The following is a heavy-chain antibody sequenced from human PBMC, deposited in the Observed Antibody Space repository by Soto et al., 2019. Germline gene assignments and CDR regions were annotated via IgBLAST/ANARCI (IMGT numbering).Heavy chain of an antibody. CDR2: ISGSGGST. D-gene: IGHD3-16*01. Sequence: HPGGSLRLSCAASGFTFSSYAMSWVRQAPGKGLEWVSAISGSGGSTYYADSVKGRFTISRDNSKNTLYLQMNGLRAEDTAVYYCAKVDGGAPALPHDAFDIWGQGTMVTVSS. J-gene: IGHJ3*02. CDR3: AKVDGGAPALPHDAFDI. CDR1: GFTFSSYA. V-gene: IGHV3-23*01.